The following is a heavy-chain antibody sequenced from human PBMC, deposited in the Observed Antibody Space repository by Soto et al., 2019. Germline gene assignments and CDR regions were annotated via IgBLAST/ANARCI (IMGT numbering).Heavy chain of an antibody. Sequence: GASVKVSCTASGYTFTSYDINWLRLAPGQGLEWMGWMNGDRDNTGCAQKFQGRLTMTKDTSKSTAYMELSSLTSEDTAVYYCARRTIAHWYFDLWGRGTLVTVSS. CDR2: MNGDRDNT. D-gene: IGHD1-1*01. J-gene: IGHJ2*01. CDR3: ARRTIAHWYFDL. CDR1: GYTFTSYD. V-gene: IGHV1-8*01.